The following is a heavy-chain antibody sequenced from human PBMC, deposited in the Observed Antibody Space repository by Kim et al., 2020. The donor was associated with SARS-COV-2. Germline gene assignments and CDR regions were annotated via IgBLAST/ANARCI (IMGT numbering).Heavy chain of an antibody. D-gene: IGHD3-22*01. CDR2: IKQDGSEK. Sequence: GGSLRLSCAASGFTFSSYWMSWVRQAPGKGLEWVANIKQDGSEKYYVDSVKGRFTISRDNAKNSLYLQMNSLRAEDTAVYYCARDDLYYDSSGYHRYWGQGTLVTVSS. CDR3: ARDDLYYDSSGYHRY. J-gene: IGHJ4*02. V-gene: IGHV3-7*03. CDR1: GFTFSSYW.